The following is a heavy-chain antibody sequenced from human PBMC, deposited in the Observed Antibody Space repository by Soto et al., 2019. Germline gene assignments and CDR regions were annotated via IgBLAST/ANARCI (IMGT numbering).Heavy chain of an antibody. CDR3: ARTPAVDTAMVNAFDI. V-gene: IGHV1-46*01. D-gene: IGHD5-18*01. CDR2: INPSGGST. Sequence: ASVKVSCKASGYTFTSYYMHWVRQAPGQGLEWMGIINPSGGSTSYAQKFQGRVTMTRDTSTSTVYVELSSLRSEDTAVFYCARTPAVDTAMVNAFDIWGQGTMVTVSS. J-gene: IGHJ3*02. CDR1: GYTFTSYY.